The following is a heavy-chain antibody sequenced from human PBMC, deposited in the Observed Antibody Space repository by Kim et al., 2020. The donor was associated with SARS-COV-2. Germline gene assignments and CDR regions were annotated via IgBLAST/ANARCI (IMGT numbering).Heavy chain of an antibody. J-gene: IGHJ5*02. V-gene: IGHV1-24*01. D-gene: IGHD3-10*01. CDR2: FDPEDGET. CDR3: ATGYYGSGSYWFDP. CDR1: FSPLPSVS. Sequence: SFPFSFSPLPSVSMHWVRQAPGKGLEWMGGFDPEDGETIYAQKFQGRVTMTEDTSTDTAYMELSSLRSEDTAVYYCATGYYGSGSYWFDPWGQVTLVTVSS.